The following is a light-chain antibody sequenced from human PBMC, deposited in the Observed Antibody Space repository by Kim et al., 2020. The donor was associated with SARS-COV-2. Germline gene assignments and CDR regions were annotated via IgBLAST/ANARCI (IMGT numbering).Light chain of an antibody. Sequence: SLSPGQTANITCSGDKLGNKYACWYQQKPGQSPVLVIYQDRKRPSGIPERFSGSNSGNTATLTISGTQAMDEAAYYCQVWASSTVVFGGGTQLTVL. V-gene: IGLV3-1*01. CDR3: QVWASSTVV. CDR2: QDR. CDR1: KLGNKY. J-gene: IGLJ2*01.